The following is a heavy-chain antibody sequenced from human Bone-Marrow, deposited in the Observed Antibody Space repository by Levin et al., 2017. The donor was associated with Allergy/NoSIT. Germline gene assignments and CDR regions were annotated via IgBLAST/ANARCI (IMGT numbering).Heavy chain of an antibody. Sequence: VSGPTLVKPTQTLTLTCTFSGFSLTTFSMCVSWIRQPPGKALEWLALIDWGNDKYYSTSLGTRLTISKDTSKNQVVLTMTNLDPVDTATYYCARMTTVRTTGYHYYGMDVWGQGATVTVSS. J-gene: IGHJ6*02. V-gene: IGHV2-70*13. CDR2: IDWGNDK. CDR1: GFSLTTFSMC. CDR3: ARMTTVRTTGYHYYGMDV. D-gene: IGHD1-14*01.